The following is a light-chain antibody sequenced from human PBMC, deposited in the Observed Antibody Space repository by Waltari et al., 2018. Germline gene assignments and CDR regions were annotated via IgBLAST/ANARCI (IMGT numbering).Light chain of an antibody. Sequence: SCRPSQSVSRTLAWDQQKPGQAPRLRIYGASNRATGIPERFSGGGSGTDFSLTISRLEPEDFAVYYCQHYVILPATFGQGTKVEIK. CDR1: QSVSRT. V-gene: IGKV3-20*01. CDR3: QHYVILPAT. J-gene: IGKJ1*01. CDR2: GAS.